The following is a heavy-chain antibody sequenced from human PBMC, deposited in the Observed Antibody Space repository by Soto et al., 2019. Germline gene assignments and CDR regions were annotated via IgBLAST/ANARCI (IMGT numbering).Heavy chain of an antibody. CDR3: ARADIVVVPAAGGLEIRKNWFDP. D-gene: IGHD2-2*01. CDR1: GGSVSSGSYY. J-gene: IGHJ5*02. Sequence: PSETLSLTCTVSGGSVSSGSYYWSWIRQPPGKGLEWIGYIYDSGITNYNPSLKSRVTISVDTSKNQFSLKLSSVTAADTAVYYCARADIVVVPAAGGLEIRKNWFDPWGQGTLVTVSS. CDR2: IYDSGIT. V-gene: IGHV4-61*01.